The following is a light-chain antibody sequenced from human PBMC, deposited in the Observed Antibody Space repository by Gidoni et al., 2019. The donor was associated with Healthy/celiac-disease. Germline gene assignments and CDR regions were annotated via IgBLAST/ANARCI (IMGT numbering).Light chain of an antibody. V-gene: IGKV4-1*01. CDR1: QSVFYSSNNKNY. J-gene: IGKJ4*01. Sequence: DIVMTQSPGSLALSLGEGATINCKSSQSVFYSSNNKNYLAWYQQKPGQPPKLLIYWASTRESGVPDRFSGSGSGTDFTLTISSLQAEDVAVYYCQQYYSTPLTFGGGTKVEIK. CDR3: QQYYSTPLT. CDR2: WAS.